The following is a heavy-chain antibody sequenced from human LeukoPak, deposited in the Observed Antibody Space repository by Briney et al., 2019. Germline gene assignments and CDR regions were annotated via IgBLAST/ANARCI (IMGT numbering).Heavy chain of an antibody. CDR1: GFTFSSYE. CDR2: ISSGGSTI. Sequence: GGSLRLSCAASGFTFSSYEMNWVRQAPGKGLEWVSYISSGGSTIYYADSVKGRFTISRDNAKNSLYLQMNSLRAEDTAVYYCARPQGYCSGGSCYPLDYYYYGMDVWGQGTTVTVSS. V-gene: IGHV3-48*03. D-gene: IGHD2-15*01. J-gene: IGHJ6*02. CDR3: ARPQGYCSGGSCYPLDYYYYGMDV.